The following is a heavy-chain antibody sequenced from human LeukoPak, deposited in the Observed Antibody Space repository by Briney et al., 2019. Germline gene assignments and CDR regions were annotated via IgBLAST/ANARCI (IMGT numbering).Heavy chain of an antibody. V-gene: IGHV3-21*01. J-gene: IGHJ4*02. CDR2: INSSSSNI. CDR3: ARGKYYYGSGSYYTHLIFDY. Sequence: SAGSLTLSCAASGFTFSSYSMNWVRQAPGKGLEWVSSINSSSSNIYYADSVKGRFTISRDNAKNSLYLQMNSLRAEDTAVYYCARGKYYYGSGSYYTHLIFDYWGQGTLVTVSS. CDR1: GFTFSSYS. D-gene: IGHD3-10*01.